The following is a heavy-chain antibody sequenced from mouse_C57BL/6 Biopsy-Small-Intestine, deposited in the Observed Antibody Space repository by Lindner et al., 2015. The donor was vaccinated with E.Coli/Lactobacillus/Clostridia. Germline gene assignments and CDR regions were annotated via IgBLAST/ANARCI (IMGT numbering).Heavy chain of an antibody. CDR2: IYPYNGLS. D-gene: IGHD3-2*02. Sequence: VQLQESGAELMKPGASVKFSCKATGYTFTGYWIGWVKQSHGNILDWIGYIYPYNGLSSYNQKFKGKATLTVDKSSSTAYMELRSLTSEDSAVYYCARSEGSSGFFDYWGQGTTLTVSS. J-gene: IGHJ2*01. CDR3: ARSEGSSGFFDY. V-gene: IGHV1-31*01. CDR1: GYTFTGYW.